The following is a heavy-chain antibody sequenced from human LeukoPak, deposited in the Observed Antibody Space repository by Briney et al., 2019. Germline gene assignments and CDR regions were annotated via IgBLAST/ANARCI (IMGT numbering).Heavy chain of an antibody. CDR2: ISAYSGNT. CDR3: ARDAVSTVTAGGIDY. J-gene: IGHJ4*02. V-gene: IGHV1-18*03. D-gene: IGHD2-21*02. CDR1: GYTFTSYG. Sequence: ASVKVSCKASGYTFTSYGISWVRQAPGQGLEWMAWISAYSGNTEYAENIQGRVTMTTDTSTSTAYMELRSLRSDDMAVYYCARDAVSTVTAGGIDYWGQGTLVTVSS.